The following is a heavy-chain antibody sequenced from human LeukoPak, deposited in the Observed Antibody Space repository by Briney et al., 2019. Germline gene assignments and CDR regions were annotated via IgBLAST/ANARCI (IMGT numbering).Heavy chain of an antibody. CDR2: IYYSGST. CDR3: SREAVHDNWFDP. Sequence: SETLSLTCTVSGGSISSYYWSWIRQPPGKGLEWIGYIYYSGSTNCNPSLKSRVTISVDTSKNQFSLKLSSVTAADTAVYYCSREAVHDNWFDPWGQGTMVTVSS. CDR1: GGSISSYY. J-gene: IGHJ5*02. V-gene: IGHV4-59*12.